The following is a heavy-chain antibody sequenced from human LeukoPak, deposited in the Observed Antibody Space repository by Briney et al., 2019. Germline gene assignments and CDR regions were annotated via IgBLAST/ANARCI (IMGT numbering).Heavy chain of an antibody. D-gene: IGHD1-7*01. J-gene: IGHJ4*02. CDR2: IKQDGSEE. Sequence: GGSLRLSCAPSGFTFSNYWMSWVRQAPGKGLEWVANIKQDGSEEYYVGSVKGRFTISRDNAKNSLYLQMDYLRAEDTALYFCARGDYNWNYGSFDYWGQGTLVTVSS. V-gene: IGHV3-7*01. CDR3: ARGDYNWNYGSFDY. CDR1: GFTFSNYW.